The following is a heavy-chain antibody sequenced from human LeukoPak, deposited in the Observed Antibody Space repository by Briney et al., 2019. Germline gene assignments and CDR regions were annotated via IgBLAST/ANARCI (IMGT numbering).Heavy chain of an antibody. J-gene: IGHJ4*02. Sequence: PGGSLRLSCAASGFTFSSYWMHWVRQVPGKGLVWVARINPGGSSITYADSVKGRFTISRDNAKNTQYLQMDSLRAEDTGVYYCARSNQADDYWGQGTLVTVSS. CDR3: ARSNQADDY. CDR1: GFTFSSYW. V-gene: IGHV3-74*01. CDR2: INPGGSSI. D-gene: IGHD1-14*01.